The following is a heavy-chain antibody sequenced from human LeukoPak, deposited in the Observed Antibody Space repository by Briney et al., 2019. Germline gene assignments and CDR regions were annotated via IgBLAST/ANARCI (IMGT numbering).Heavy chain of an antibody. CDR1: GGSISSYY. J-gene: IGHJ4*02. V-gene: IGHV4-59*01. D-gene: IGHD1-26*01. Sequence: SETLSLTCTVSGGSISSYYWSWIRQPPGKGLEWIGYIYYSGSTNHNPSLKSRVTISVDTSKNQFSLKLSSVTAADTAVYYCARVKEWELYGVDYWGQGTLVTVSS. CDR3: ARVKEWELYGVDY. CDR2: IYYSGST.